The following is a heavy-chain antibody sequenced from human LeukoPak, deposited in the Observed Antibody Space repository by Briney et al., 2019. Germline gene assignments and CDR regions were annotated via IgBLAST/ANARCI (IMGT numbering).Heavy chain of an antibody. D-gene: IGHD3-22*01. CDR3: AKHAKFYYDSSGYLDY. Sequence: PGGSLRLSCAASGFTFSSYAMSWVRQAPGKGLEWVSAISTTGGSTDYADSVKGRFTISRDNSKNTLYLQMNSLRAEDTAVYYCAKHAKFYYDSSGYLDYWGQRTLVTVSS. CDR1: GFTFSSYA. V-gene: IGHV3-23*01. CDR2: ISTTGGST. J-gene: IGHJ4*02.